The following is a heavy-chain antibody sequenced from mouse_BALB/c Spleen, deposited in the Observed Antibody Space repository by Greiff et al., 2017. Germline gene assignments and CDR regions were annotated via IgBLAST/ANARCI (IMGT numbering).Heavy chain of an antibody. CDR2: IDTSDSYT. CDR3: ASKVYAMDY. Sequence: VQLQQPGAALVMPGASVKMSCKASGYTFTDYWMHWVKQRPGQGLEWIGAIDTSDSYTSYNQKFKGKATLTVDESSSTAYMQLSSLTSEDSAVYYCASKVYAMDYWGQGTSVTVSS. J-gene: IGHJ4*01. V-gene: IGHV1-69*01. CDR1: GYTFTDYW.